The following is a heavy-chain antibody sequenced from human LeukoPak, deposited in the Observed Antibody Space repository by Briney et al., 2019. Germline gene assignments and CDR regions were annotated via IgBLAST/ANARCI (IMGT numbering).Heavy chain of an antibody. J-gene: IGHJ4*02. CDR2: ISSSSSYI. V-gene: IGHV3-21*01. Sequence: GGSLRLSCAASGFTFSSYSMNWVRQAPGKRLEWVSSISSSSSYIYYADSVKGRFTISRDNAKNSLYLQMNSLRAEDTAVYYCARDYYYDSSGMGRYYFDYWGQGTLVTVSS. D-gene: IGHD3-22*01. CDR3: ARDYYYDSSGMGRYYFDY. CDR1: GFTFSSYS.